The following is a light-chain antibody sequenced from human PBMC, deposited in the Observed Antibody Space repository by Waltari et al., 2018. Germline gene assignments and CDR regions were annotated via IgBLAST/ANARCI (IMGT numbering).Light chain of an antibody. CDR3: QEYDSLPVT. V-gene: IGKV1-5*03. CDR2: KAS. Sequence: DIQMTQSPSTLSASVGDRVTITCRASQRVKNNLTWYQQKAVKAPKVVIHKASRLEGGVPSRFSGSGYGTEFTLTISSLQPDDFATYYCQEYDSLPVTFGGGTKVEIK. J-gene: IGKJ4*01. CDR1: QRVKNN.